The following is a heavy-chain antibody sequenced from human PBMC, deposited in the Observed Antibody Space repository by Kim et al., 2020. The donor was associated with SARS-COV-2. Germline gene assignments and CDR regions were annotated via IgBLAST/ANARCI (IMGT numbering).Heavy chain of an antibody. Sequence: ASVKVSCKASGYTFTSYYMHWVRQAPGQGLEWMGIINPSAGSTSYAQEFQGRVTMTRDTSTSTVYIELSSLRSEDTAVYYCARDMSCISGRRCSGADYWGQGTLVTVSS. D-gene: IGHD2-15*01. V-gene: IGHV1-46*01. CDR3: ARDMSCISGRRCSGADY. CDR1: GYTFTSYY. CDR2: INPSAGST. J-gene: IGHJ4*02.